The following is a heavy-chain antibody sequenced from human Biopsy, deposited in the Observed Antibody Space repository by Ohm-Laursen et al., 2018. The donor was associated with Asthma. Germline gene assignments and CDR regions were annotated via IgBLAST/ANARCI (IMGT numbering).Heavy chain of an antibody. V-gene: IGHV3-11*01. CDR1: GFSFSDYY. CDR3: ARVFESSEWGPFYHFGLDV. Sequence: GSLRLSCAASGFSFSDYYMTWMRQAPGKGLEWVSSISRSGSTTYPAESVKGRFTLSRDNAQKSLFLQMGSLRAEDTAIYYCARVFESSEWGPFYHFGLDVWGQGTTVAVSS. D-gene: IGHD6-25*01. J-gene: IGHJ6*02. CDR2: ISRSGSTT.